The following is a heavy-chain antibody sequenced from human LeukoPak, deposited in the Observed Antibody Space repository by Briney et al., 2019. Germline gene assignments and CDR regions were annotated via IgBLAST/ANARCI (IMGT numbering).Heavy chain of an antibody. CDR1: GGSISSYY. V-gene: IGHV4-4*07. CDR2: IYTSGST. Sequence: SETLSLTCTVSGGSISSYYWSWIRQPAGKGLEWIGRIYTSGSTNYNPSLKSRVPMSVDTSNNQFSLKLSSVTPTDTAVYYCAREARYYDSSGYPILFQHWGQGTLVTASS. CDR3: AREARYYDSSGYPILFQH. J-gene: IGHJ1*01. D-gene: IGHD3-22*01.